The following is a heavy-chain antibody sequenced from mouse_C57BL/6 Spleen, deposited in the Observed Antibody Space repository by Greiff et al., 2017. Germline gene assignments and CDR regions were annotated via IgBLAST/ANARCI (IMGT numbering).Heavy chain of an antibody. D-gene: IGHD3-1*01. CDR1: GYTFTSYW. CDR2: IDPSDSYT. Sequence: QVQLQQPGAELVMPGASVKLSCKASGYTFTSYWMHWVKQRPGQGLEWIGEIDPSDSYTTSNQQFKGKSTLTVEKSSSTAYMQLSSLTSEDSAVYYGARQGYTPLYAMDYWGQGTSVTVAS. CDR3: ARQGYTPLYAMDY. J-gene: IGHJ4*01. V-gene: IGHV1-69*01.